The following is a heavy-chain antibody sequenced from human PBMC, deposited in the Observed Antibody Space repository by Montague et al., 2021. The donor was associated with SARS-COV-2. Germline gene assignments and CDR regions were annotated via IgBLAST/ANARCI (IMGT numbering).Heavy chain of an antibody. Sequence: SETLSLTCTVSGGSISSGDYFWGWIRQSPGKGLEWIGCIYFGGSTYYNPSLKSRVTISVDTSKNHFSLKLTSVTAADTAVYYCARDVGKGFSGYESEGGLDYWGQGTPVTVSS. V-gene: IGHV4-39*07. J-gene: IGHJ4*02. D-gene: IGHD5-12*01. CDR1: GGSISSGDYF. CDR2: IYFGGST. CDR3: ARDVGKGFSGYESEGGLDY.